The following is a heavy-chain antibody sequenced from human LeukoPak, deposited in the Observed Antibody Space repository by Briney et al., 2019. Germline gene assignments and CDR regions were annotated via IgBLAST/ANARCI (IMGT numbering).Heavy chain of an antibody. Sequence: GGSLRLSCAASGFTFDDYAMHWVRQAPGKGLEWVSGISWNSGNIDYADSVKGRFTISRDNAKNSLYLQMNSLRAEDMALYYCAREGEWGHDAFDIWGQGTMVTASS. J-gene: IGHJ3*02. V-gene: IGHV3-9*03. D-gene: IGHD3-16*01. CDR3: AREGEWGHDAFDI. CDR2: ISWNSGNI. CDR1: GFTFDDYA.